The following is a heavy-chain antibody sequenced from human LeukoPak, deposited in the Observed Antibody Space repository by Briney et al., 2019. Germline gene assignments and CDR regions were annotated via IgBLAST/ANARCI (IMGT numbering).Heavy chain of an antibody. J-gene: IGHJ4*02. CDR2: IYYSGST. V-gene: IGHV4-59*01. Sequence: SETVSLTCTVSGGSISSYYWSWIRQPPGKGLEWIGYIYYSGSTNYNPSLKSRVTISVDTSKNQFSLKLSSVTAADTAVYYCARGGDFWSGYPDYWGQGTLVTVSS. CDR3: ARGGDFWSGYPDY. D-gene: IGHD3-3*01. CDR1: GGSISSYY.